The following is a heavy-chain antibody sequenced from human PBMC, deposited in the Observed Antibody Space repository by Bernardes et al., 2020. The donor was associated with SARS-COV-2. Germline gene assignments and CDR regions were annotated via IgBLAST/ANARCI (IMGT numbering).Heavy chain of an antibody. CDR1: GFTFSSYS. V-gene: IGHV3-21*01. CDR3: ARDRSGYSYGLDFDY. J-gene: IGHJ4*02. D-gene: IGHD5-18*01. Sequence: GSSLKVCCAASGFTFSSYSMNWVRQAPGKGLEWVSSISSSSSYIYYADSVKGRFTISRDNAKNSLYLQMNSLRAEDTAVYYCARDRSGYSYGLDFDYWGQGTLVTVSS. CDR2: ISSSSSYI.